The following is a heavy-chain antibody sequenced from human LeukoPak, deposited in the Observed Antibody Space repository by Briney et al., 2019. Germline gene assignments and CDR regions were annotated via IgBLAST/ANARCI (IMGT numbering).Heavy chain of an antibody. D-gene: IGHD3-16*02. CDR2: INHSGST. Sequence: QASETLSLTCAVYGGSFSGYYWSWIRQPPGKGLERIGEINHSGSTNYNPSLKSRVTMSIDKSNNQLSLKMNSVTAADTAVYYCARVMGASWFFYLDVWGKGTTVTVSS. V-gene: IGHV4-34*01. CDR3: ARVMGASWFFYLDV. CDR1: GGSFSGYY. J-gene: IGHJ6*03.